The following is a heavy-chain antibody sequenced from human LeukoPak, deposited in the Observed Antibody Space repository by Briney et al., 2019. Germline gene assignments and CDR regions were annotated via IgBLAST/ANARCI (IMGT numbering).Heavy chain of an antibody. CDR1: GSGFGYYD. Sequence: GGSLRLACAASGSGFGYYDMHWVRQAPGKGLECVSAINSNGRTIHYADSVKGRFTVSRDNSNNTLYLQMGGLKPEDMAVYYCARFVSSGPLWGQGTMVTVSS. J-gene: IGHJ3*01. CDR2: INSNGRTI. CDR3: ARFVSSGPL. V-gene: IGHV3-64*02. D-gene: IGHD3-22*01.